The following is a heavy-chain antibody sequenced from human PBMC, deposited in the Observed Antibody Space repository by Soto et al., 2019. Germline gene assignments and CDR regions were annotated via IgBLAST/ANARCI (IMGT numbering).Heavy chain of an antibody. Sequence: TSETLSLTCTVSGGSISSNYWSWIRQPPGKGLEWIGYIYYSGSTNYNPSLKSRVTISVDTSKNQFSLKLTSVTAADTAVYYCARDKITGLFDYWGQGTLVTVSS. CDR1: GGSISSNY. D-gene: IGHD2-8*02. J-gene: IGHJ4*02. CDR3: ARDKITGLFDY. CDR2: IYYSGST. V-gene: IGHV4-59*12.